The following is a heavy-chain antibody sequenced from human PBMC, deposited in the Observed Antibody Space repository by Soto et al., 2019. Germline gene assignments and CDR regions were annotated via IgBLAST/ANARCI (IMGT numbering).Heavy chain of an antibody. J-gene: IGHJ5*02. D-gene: IGHD3-10*01. CDR1: GGTFSSYT. V-gene: IGHV1-69*04. CDR2: IIPILGIA. Sequence: SVKVSCKASGGTFSSYTISWVRQAPGQGLEWMGRIIPILGIANYAQKFQGRVTITADKSTSTAYMELSSLRSEDAAVYYCAREVYGYYGSGSYYIGWFEPWG. CDR3: AREVYGYYGSGSYYIGWFEP.